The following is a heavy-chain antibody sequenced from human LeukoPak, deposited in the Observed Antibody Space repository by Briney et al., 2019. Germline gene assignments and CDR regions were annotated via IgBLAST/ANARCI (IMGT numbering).Heavy chain of an antibody. D-gene: IGHD3-22*01. CDR2: ISGSGGST. CDR3: AKDRYYDSSGYYYFDY. V-gene: IGHV3-23*01. Sequence: PGGSLRLSCAASGFTFSSYGMSWVRQAPGKGLEWVSAISGSGGSTYYADSVKGRFTISRDNSKNTLYLQMNSLRAEDTAVYYCAKDRYYDSSGYYYFDYWGQGTLVTVSS. CDR1: GFTFSSYG. J-gene: IGHJ4*02.